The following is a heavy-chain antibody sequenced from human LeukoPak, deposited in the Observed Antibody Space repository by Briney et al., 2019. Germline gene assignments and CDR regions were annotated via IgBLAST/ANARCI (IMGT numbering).Heavy chain of an antibody. CDR1: GYTLTDVC. J-gene: IGHJ4*02. CDR2: FDPEDGET. D-gene: IGHD3-10*01. V-gene: IGHV1-24*01. CDR3: ATNLGIWFDKNKT. Sequence: ASVKVCCKVSGYTLTDVCMHWVRQAPGKGLEWMGGFDPEDGETIYAQKFQGRVTMTEDTSTDTAYMELSSLRSEDTAVYYCATNLGIWFDKNKTWGQGTLVTGSS.